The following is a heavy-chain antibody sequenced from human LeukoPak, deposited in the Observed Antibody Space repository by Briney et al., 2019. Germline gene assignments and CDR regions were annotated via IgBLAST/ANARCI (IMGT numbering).Heavy chain of an antibody. CDR2: IYYSGST. J-gene: IGHJ6*02. CDR1: GGSITSYY. Sequence: SETLSLTCTVSGGSITSYYWSWIRQPPGKGLEWIGYIYYSGSTNYSPSLKSRVTISLDTSKNQFSLKPTSVTAADTAVYYCARDAKVGATNYYYYGMDVWGQGTTVTVSS. V-gene: IGHV4-59*01. D-gene: IGHD1-26*01. CDR3: ARDAKVGATNYYYYGMDV.